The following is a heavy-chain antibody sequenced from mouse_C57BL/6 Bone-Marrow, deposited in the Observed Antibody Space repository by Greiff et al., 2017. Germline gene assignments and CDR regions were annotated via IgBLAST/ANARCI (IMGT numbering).Heavy chain of an antibody. Sequence: QVQLKESGAELARPGASVKMSCKASGYTFTSYTMHWVKQRPGQGLEWIGYINPSSGYTKYNQKFKDKATLTADKSSSTAYMQLSSLTSEDSAVYYCARGGSIDYWGQGTTLTVSS. D-gene: IGHD1-1*01. CDR1: GYTFTSYT. J-gene: IGHJ2*01. CDR2: INPSSGYT. CDR3: ARGGSIDY. V-gene: IGHV1-4*01.